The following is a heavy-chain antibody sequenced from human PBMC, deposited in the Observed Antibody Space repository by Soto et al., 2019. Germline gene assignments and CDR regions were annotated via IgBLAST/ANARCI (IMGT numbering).Heavy chain of an antibody. CDR3: ARGFGVLYFNYYGMDV. J-gene: IGHJ6*02. CDR2: INHSGST. CDR1: GGSFSGYY. V-gene: IGHV4-34*01. D-gene: IGHD3-3*01. Sequence: SETLSLTCAVYGGSFSGYYRSWIRQPPGKGLEWIGEINHSGSTNYNPSLKSRVTISVDTSKNQFSLKLSSVTAADTAVYYCARGFGVLYFNYYGMDVWGQGTTVTVSS.